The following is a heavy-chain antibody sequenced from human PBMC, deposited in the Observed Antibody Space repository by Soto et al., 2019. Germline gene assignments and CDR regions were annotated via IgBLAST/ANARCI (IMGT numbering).Heavy chain of an antibody. Sequence: ASVKVSCKASGGTFSSYAISWVRQAPGQGLEWMGGIIPIFGTANYAQKFQGRVTITAEESTSTAYMELSSLRSEDTAVYYCARDLGGGYSGYDYGAWYYWGQGTLVTVSS. V-gene: IGHV1-69*13. J-gene: IGHJ4*02. CDR1: GGTFSSYA. CDR3: ARDLGGGYSGYDYGAWYY. D-gene: IGHD5-12*01. CDR2: IIPIFGTA.